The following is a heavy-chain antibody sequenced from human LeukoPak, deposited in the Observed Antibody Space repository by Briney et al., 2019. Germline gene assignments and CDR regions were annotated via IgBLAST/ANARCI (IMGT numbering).Heavy chain of an antibody. CDR2: IRSKANSYAT. CDR3: TRGPSGAYDY. V-gene: IGHV3-73*01. J-gene: IGHJ4*02. CDR1: GFTFSGSA. Sequence: GGSLKLSCAASGFTFSGSAMHWARQASGKGLEWVGRIRSKANSYATAYAASVKGRFTISRDDSKNTAYLQMNSLKTEDTAVYYCTRGPSGAYDYWGQGTLVTVSS. D-gene: IGHD2-15*01.